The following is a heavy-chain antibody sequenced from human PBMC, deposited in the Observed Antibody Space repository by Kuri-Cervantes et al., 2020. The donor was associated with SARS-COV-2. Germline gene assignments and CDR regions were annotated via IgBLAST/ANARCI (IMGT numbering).Heavy chain of an antibody. D-gene: IGHD6-13*01. V-gene: IGHV1-24*01. CDR2: FEPEDGET. Sequence: ASVKVSCKVSGYTLTELSMHWVRQAPGKGLEWLGGFEPEDGETIYAQKFQGRVTMTEDTSTDTAYMELSSLRSEDTAVYYCATTPLAAAGMYYYYYYRDVWRKGTTV. J-gene: IGHJ6*03. CDR1: GYTLTELS. CDR3: ATTPLAAAGMYYYYYYRDV.